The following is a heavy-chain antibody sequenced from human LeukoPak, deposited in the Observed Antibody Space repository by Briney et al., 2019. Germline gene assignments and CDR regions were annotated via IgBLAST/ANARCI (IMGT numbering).Heavy chain of an antibody. J-gene: IGHJ4*02. CDR2: IYYSGST. D-gene: IGHD3-3*01. Sequence: SETLSLTCTVSGGSISSYYWSWIRQPPGKGLEWIGYIYYSGSTNYNPSLKSRVIISVDTSKNQFSLKLSSVTAADTAVYYCARGGGYDFWSGYGTYYFDYWGQGTLVTVSS. V-gene: IGHV4-59*01. CDR1: GGSISSYY. CDR3: ARGGGYDFWSGYGTYYFDY.